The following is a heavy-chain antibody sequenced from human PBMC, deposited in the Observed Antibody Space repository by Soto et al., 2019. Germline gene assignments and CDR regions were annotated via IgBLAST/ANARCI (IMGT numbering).Heavy chain of an antibody. CDR2: ISLYSDGT. CDR3: ARVVPGAEAWFGP. D-gene: IGHD2-2*01. Sequence: QVQLVQSGGEVKRPGASVKVSCKTSGDTFSNYGITLVRQAPGQPLEWLGWISLYSDGTNYAQKFQGRVYMTTDTSTTTAYMELRSRRSDDTAVYYCARVVPGAEAWFGPWGQVTLGTGSS. J-gene: IGHJ5*02. V-gene: IGHV1-18*01. CDR1: GDTFSNYG.